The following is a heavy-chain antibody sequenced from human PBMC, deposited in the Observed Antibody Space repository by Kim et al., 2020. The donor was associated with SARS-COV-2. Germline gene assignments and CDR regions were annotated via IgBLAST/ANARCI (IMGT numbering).Heavy chain of an antibody. CDR1: GDSISSTNYY. CDR2: IYSSGST. Sequence: SETLSLTCTVSGDSISSTNYYWGWIRQSPGKGLEWIGSIYSSGSTYYNPSLRSRGTIFVDTSNNQFSLRLTSVTPADTAIYYCARHGGYNLDYPRVFDYWGQGTLVTVSS. CDR3: ARHGGYNLDYPRVFDY. D-gene: IGHD3-16*01. J-gene: IGHJ4*02. V-gene: IGHV4-39*01.